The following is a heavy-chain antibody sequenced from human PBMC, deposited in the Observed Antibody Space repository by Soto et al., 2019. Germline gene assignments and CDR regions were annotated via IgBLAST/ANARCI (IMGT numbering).Heavy chain of an antibody. CDR3: AGNIVATISSFDY. V-gene: IGHV4-34*01. CDR2: INHSGST. CDR1: GESFSGYY. Sequence: QVQLQQWGAGLLKPSETLSLTCAVYGESFSGYYWSWIRQPPGKGLEWIGEINHSGSTNYNPSLKSRVTMSVDTSKNQLSLKLSSVTAADTAVYYCAGNIVATISSFDYWGQGTLVTVSS. J-gene: IGHJ4*02. D-gene: IGHD5-12*01.